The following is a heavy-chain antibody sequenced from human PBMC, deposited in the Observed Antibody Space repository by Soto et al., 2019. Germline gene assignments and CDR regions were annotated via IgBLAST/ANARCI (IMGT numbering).Heavy chain of an antibody. CDR2: INPGNGNT. J-gene: IGHJ6*02. V-gene: IGHV1-3*01. D-gene: IGHD2-2*01. CDR1: GYTFTSYA. Sequence: VASVKVSCKASGYTFTSYAMHWVRQAPEQRLEWMGWINPGNGNTKYSQKFQGRVTITTDESASTAYMELSSLRSDDTAVYYCAREGLVLVPTTVNSDYYYYAMDVWGQGTTVTVSS. CDR3: AREGLVLVPTTVNSDYYYYAMDV.